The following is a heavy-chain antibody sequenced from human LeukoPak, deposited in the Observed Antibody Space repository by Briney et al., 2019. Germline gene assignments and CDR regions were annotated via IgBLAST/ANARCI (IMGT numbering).Heavy chain of an antibody. CDR2: IYSGGST. Sequence: GGSLRLSCAASGFTVSSNYMSWVRQAPGKGLEWVSVIYSGGSTYYADSVKGRFTISRDNSKNTLYLQMNSLRAEDTAVYYCARLRSMVRGVIINGQFDYWGQGTLVTVSS. V-gene: IGHV3-66*04. CDR3: ARLRSMVRGVIINGQFDY. J-gene: IGHJ4*02. D-gene: IGHD3-10*01. CDR1: GFTVSSNY.